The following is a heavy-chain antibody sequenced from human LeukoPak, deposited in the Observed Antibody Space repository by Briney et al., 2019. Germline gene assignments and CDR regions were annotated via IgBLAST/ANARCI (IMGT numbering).Heavy chain of an antibody. CDR1: GDSISTSNSY. CDR3: ARRVVVTAISAFDI. J-gene: IGHJ3*02. D-gene: IGHD2-21*02. Sequence: SETLSLTCTVSGDSISTSNSYWGWIRQPPGKGLEWIGSIYYSGNTYYNASLKSRVTISVDTSKNQFSLKLSSVTAADTAVYYCARRVVVTAISAFDIWGQGTMVTVSS. V-gene: IGHV4-39*07. CDR2: IYYSGNT.